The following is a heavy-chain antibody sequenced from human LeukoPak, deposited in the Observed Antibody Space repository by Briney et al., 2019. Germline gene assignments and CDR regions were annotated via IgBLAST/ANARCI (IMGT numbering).Heavy chain of an antibody. Sequence: PSETLSLTCTVSGGSISSYYWSWIRQPPGKGLEWIGYIYYSGSTNYNPSLKSRVTISVDTSKNQFSLKLSSVTAADTAVYYCARRDSSGKFDPWGQGTLVTVSS. CDR1: GGSISSYY. J-gene: IGHJ5*02. V-gene: IGHV4-59*08. CDR2: IYYSGST. D-gene: IGHD3-22*01. CDR3: ARRDSSGKFDP.